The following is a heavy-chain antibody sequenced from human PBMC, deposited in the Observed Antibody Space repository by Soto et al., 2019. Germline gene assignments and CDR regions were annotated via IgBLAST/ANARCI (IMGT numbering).Heavy chain of an antibody. V-gene: IGHV4-4*02. J-gene: IGHJ5*02. CDR1: SGTISSSNW. CDR2: INQSGST. Sequence: SETLSLTCAVSSGTISSSNWWTWVRQPPGKGLEWIGEINQSGSTNYNPSLKSRVTISVDTSKNQFSLKLSSVTAADTAVYYCARDLAFDPWGQGTLVTVSS. CDR3: ARDLAFDP.